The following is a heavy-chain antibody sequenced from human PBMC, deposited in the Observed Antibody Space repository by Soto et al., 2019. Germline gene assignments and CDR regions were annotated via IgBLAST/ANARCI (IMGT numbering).Heavy chain of an antibody. J-gene: IGHJ6*02. CDR1: GYDFTAYD. Sequence: ASVKVSCKTSGYDFTAYDINWVRQASGQGLEWMGWMDPINGATGSARRFQGRVSMTRNTATGTAYLELTSLRSDDTGVYYCGRGPSPRAPAGGTPYYYAMDVWGQGTTVTVSS. CDR3: GRGPSPRAPAGGTPYYYAMDV. V-gene: IGHV1-8*02. D-gene: IGHD6-13*01. CDR2: MDPINGAT.